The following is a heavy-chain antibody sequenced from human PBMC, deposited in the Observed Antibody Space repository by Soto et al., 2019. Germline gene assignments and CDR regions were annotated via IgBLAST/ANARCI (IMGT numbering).Heavy chain of an antibody. Sequence: PSETLSLTCTVSGGSISSGDYYWSWIRQPPGKGLEWIGYIYYSGITYYNPSLKSRVTISVDTSKNQFSLKLSSVTAADTAVYYCARVSRWRAFDIWGQGTMVTVSS. V-gene: IGHV4-30-4*01. CDR3: ARVSRWRAFDI. D-gene: IGHD3-3*01. CDR2: IYYSGIT. CDR1: GGSISSGDYY. J-gene: IGHJ3*02.